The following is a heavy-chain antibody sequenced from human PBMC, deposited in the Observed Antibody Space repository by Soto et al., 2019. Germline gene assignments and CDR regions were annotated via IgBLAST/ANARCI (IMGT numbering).Heavy chain of an antibody. V-gene: IGHV3-21*06. CDR3: ARESEDLTSNFDY. CDR2: ISSTTNYI. CDR1: GFTFTRYS. Sequence: EVQLVESGGGLVMPGGSLRLSCAASGFTFTRYSMNWVRQAPGKGLEWVSSISSTTNYIYYGDSMKGRFTISRDNGKNSLYLEIHSLRAEDTAVYYCARESEDLTSNFDYWGQGTLVTVSS. J-gene: IGHJ4*02.